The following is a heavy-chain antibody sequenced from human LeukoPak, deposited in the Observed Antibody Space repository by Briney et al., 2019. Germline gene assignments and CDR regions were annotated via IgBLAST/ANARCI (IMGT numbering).Heavy chain of an antibody. Sequence: GGPLRLSCAACGFTFSSYAVHGLRQAPGKGLEWVAVISYDGSNKYYADSVKGRFTISRDNSKNTLYLQMNSLRAEDTAVYYCAREVYYYGSGSYYCDYWGQGTLVTVSS. CDR1: GFTFSSYA. V-gene: IGHV3-30*04. CDR2: ISYDGSNK. CDR3: AREVYYYGSGSYYCDY. D-gene: IGHD3-10*01. J-gene: IGHJ4*02.